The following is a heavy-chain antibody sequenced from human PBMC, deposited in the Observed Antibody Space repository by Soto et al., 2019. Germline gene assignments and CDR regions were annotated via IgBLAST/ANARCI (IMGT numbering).Heavy chain of an antibody. J-gene: IGHJ3*02. CDR2: VTGSGGTT. D-gene: IGHD3-22*01. Sequence: AGGSLRLSCGASGFTFNSYAMSWVRQAPGKGLEWVSTVTGSGGTTYYADSVKGRFTITRDDSKNTLYLQMNSLRAEDTAVYYCAKGGLGDSSGYVDAFDMWGQGTMVTVS. V-gene: IGHV3-23*01. CDR3: AKGGLGDSSGYVDAFDM. CDR1: GFTFNSYA.